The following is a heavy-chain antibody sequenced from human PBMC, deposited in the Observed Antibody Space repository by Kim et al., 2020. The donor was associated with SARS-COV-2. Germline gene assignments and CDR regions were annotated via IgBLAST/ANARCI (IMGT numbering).Heavy chain of an antibody. CDR2: ISGSGGST. D-gene: IGHD3-10*02. CDR3: AKSKARFGEFPYYYGMDV. J-gene: IGHJ6*02. Sequence: GGSLRLSCAASGFTFSSYAMSWVRQAPGKGLEWVSAISGSGGSTYYADSVKGRFTISRDNSKNTLYLQMNSLRAEDTAVYYCAKSKARFGEFPYYYGMDVWGQGTTVTVSS. V-gene: IGHV3-23*01. CDR1: GFTFSSYA.